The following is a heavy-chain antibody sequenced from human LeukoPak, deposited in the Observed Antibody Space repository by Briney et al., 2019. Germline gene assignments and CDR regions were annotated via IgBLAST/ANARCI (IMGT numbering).Heavy chain of an antibody. Sequence: GGSLRLSCAVSGITLSNYGMSWVGQAPGKGLEWVAGISDSGGSTNYADSVKGRFTISRDNPKNTLHLQMNSLRAEDTAVYFCAKRGVVIRVILVGFHKEAYYFDSWGQGALVTVSS. CDR3: AKRGVVIRVILVGFHKEAYYFDS. V-gene: IGHV3-23*01. J-gene: IGHJ4*02. CDR1: GITLSNYG. D-gene: IGHD3-22*01. CDR2: ISDSGGST.